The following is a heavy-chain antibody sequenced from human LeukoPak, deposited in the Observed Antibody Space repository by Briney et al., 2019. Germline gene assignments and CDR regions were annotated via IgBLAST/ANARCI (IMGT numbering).Heavy chain of an antibody. CDR3: ARGNWNDVVGYYFDY. Sequence: SETLSLTCTVSGYSISSGYYWGWIRQPPGKGLEWIGSIYRSGSPYYNPSLKSRVTISVDTSKNHFSLKLSSVTAADTAVYYCARGNWNDVVGYYFDYWGQGTLVTVSS. V-gene: IGHV4-38-2*02. J-gene: IGHJ4*02. D-gene: IGHD1-1*01. CDR1: GYSISSGYY. CDR2: IYRSGSP.